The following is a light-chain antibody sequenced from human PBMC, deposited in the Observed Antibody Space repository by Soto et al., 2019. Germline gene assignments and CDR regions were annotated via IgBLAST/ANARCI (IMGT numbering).Light chain of an antibody. J-gene: IGLJ2*01. V-gene: IGLV1-40*01. CDR3: RSFYASRIVLL. Sequence: QSVLTQPPSVTGAPGQRVTISCTGSHSDIGAGYGVHWYQQFPHSAPKLLIYDTTNRPSGVPDRFSGSRPGTSASLAITGVQAEDEADYYCRSFYASRIVLLFGGGTKLTAL. CDR1: HSDIGAGYG. CDR2: DTT.